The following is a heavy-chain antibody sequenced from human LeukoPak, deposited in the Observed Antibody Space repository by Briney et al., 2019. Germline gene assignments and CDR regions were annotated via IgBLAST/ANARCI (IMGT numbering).Heavy chain of an antibody. CDR3: ARGRGGYSYGANLDY. Sequence: SETLSLTCTVSGGSISSGSYYWSWIRQPAGKGLEWIGHIYSSGSTNYNPSLKSRVTISVDTSKNQFSLKLNSVTAADTAVYYCARGRGGYSYGANLDYWGQGTLVTVSS. D-gene: IGHD5-18*01. J-gene: IGHJ4*02. V-gene: IGHV4-61*09. CDR2: IYSSGST. CDR1: GGSISSGSYY.